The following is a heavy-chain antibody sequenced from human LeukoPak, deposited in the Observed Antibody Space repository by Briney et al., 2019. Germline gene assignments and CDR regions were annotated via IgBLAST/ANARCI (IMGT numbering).Heavy chain of an antibody. V-gene: IGHV1-69*04. CDR3: ARLPELYSGSYPSPIDY. CDR2: IIPILGIA. Sequence: ASVEVSCKASGGTFSSYAISWVRQAPGQGLEWMGRIIPILGIANYAQKFQGRVTITADKSTSTAYMELSSLRSEDTAVYYCARLPELYSGSYPSPIDYWGQGTLVTVSS. J-gene: IGHJ4*02. CDR1: GGTFSSYA. D-gene: IGHD1-26*01.